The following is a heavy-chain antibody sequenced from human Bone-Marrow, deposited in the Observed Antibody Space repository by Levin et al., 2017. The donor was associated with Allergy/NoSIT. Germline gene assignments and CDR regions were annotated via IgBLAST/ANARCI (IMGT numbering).Heavy chain of an antibody. CDR3: ARRRMTTVTTDFDY. V-gene: IGHV4-34*01. J-gene: IGHJ4*02. CDR2: INHSGST. CDR1: GGSFSGYY. D-gene: IGHD4-17*01. Sequence: ESLKISCAVYGGSFSGYYWSWIRQPPGKGLEWIGEINHSGSTNYNPSLKSRVTISVDTSKNQFSLQLSSVTAADTAVYYCARRRMTTVTTDFDYWGQGTLVTVSS.